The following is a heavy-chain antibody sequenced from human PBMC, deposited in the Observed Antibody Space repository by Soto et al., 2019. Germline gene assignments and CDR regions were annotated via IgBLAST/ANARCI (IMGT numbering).Heavy chain of an antibody. CDR2: ISGGGGST. CDR3: ARDYTSDYGDLYYYYYYGMDV. CDR1: GFPFSSYA. Sequence: GGSLRLSCAASGFPFSSYAMSWVRQAPGKGLEWVSAISGGGGSTYYADSVKGRFTISRDNSKNTPYLQMNSLRAEDTAVYYCARDYTSDYGDLYYYYYYGMDVWGQGTTVTVSS. V-gene: IGHV3-23*01. J-gene: IGHJ6*02. D-gene: IGHD4-17*01.